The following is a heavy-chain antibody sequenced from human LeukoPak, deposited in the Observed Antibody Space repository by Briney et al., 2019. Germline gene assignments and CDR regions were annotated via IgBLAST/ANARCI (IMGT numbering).Heavy chain of an antibody. Sequence: AGGSLRLSCAASGFAFSSYNMKWVRQAPGKGLEWFSFISTTSTYIYYADSVKGRFTVSRDNSKNLLYLQMDSLRVEDTAVYYCARAGTCSSTSCDGGIEYWGQGTLVTVSS. D-gene: IGHD2-2*01. CDR1: GFAFSSYN. CDR2: ISTTSTYI. V-gene: IGHV3-21*06. J-gene: IGHJ4*02. CDR3: ARAGTCSSTSCDGGIEY.